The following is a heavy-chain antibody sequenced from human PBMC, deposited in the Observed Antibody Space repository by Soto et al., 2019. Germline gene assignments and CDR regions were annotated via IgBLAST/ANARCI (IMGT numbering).Heavy chain of an antibody. V-gene: IGHV1-46*01. CDR3: ARYDYYRSSDSQSFDY. CDR1: GYTFTNYD. Sequence: ASVKVSCKASGYTFTNYDIHWVRQAPGQGLEWMGIINPSGGGTNYAQKFQGRLTMTRDTSTTTVYMELRSLRSDDTAVYYCARYDYYRSSDSQSFDYWGQVTLVTVSS. CDR2: INPSGGGT. J-gene: IGHJ4*02. D-gene: IGHD3-22*01.